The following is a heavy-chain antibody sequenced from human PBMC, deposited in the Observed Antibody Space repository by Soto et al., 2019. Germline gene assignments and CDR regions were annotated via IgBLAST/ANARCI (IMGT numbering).Heavy chain of an antibody. Sequence: GGSLRLSCAASGFTFSSYAMSWVRQAPGKGLEWVSYISGSSFTIHYADSVEGRFAISRDNAKNSLYLQMNSLRVEDTAVYYCARDYNDFWSGHIDYWGQGALVHRLL. D-gene: IGHD3-3*01. J-gene: IGHJ4*02. CDR2: ISGSSFTI. CDR1: GFTFSSYA. CDR3: ARDYNDFWSGHIDY. V-gene: IGHV3-48*01.